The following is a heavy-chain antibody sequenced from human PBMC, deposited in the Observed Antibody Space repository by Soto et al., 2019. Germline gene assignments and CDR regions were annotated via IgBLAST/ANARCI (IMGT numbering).Heavy chain of an antibody. CDR2: IYPGDSDT. CDR1: GYYFTDYW. V-gene: IGHV5-51*01. Sequence: GESLKISCKGSGYYFTDYWIGWVRQMPGKGLEWMGIIYPGDSDTKYSPSFQGQVTISVDKSISTAYLQWSSLKASDTAMYYCARLVQEQFLEWLSLPGYYYYYMDVWGRGTTVTVSS. D-gene: IGHD3-3*01. CDR3: ARLVQEQFLEWLSLPGYYYYYMDV. J-gene: IGHJ6*03.